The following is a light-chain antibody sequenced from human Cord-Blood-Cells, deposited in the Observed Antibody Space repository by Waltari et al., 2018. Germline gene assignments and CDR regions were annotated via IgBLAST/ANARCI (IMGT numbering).Light chain of an antibody. CDR3: QQSYSTLYT. CDR1: QSISSY. CDR2: AAS. V-gene: IGKV1-39*01. Sequence: DTQMTQSPSSLSASVGDRATITCRASQSISSYLNWYQQKPGKAPKLLIYAASSLQSGVPSRFSGSGSGTDFTLTISSLQPEDFATYYCQQSYSTLYTFGQGTKLEIK. J-gene: IGKJ2*01.